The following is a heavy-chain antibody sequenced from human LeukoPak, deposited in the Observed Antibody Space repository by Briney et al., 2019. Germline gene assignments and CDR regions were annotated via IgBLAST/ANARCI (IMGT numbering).Heavy chain of an antibody. CDR3: AELGITMIGGV. D-gene: IGHD3-10*02. CDR1: GFTFSNYW. CDR2: IKQDGSEK. Sequence: PGGSLRLSCAASGFTFSNYWMNWVRQAPGKGLEWVANIKQDGSEKYYVDSVKGRFTISRDIAKNSLYLQMNSLRAEDTAVYYCAELGITMIGGVWGKGTTVTISS. V-gene: IGHV3-7*01. J-gene: IGHJ6*04.